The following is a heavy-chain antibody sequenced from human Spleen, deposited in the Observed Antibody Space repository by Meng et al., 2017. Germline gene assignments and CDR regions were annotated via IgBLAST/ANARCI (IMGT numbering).Heavy chain of an antibody. CDR2: INTNTGNP. V-gene: IGHV7-4-1*02. CDR1: GYAFSTYA. D-gene: IGHD1-26*01. Sequence: ASVKVSCKASGYAFSTYALNWLRQVPGQGPEWRGWINTNTGNPAYAQGFTGRFVFSLDTSVSTAYLQITSLKVEDSAVYYCAKDRVVGATDFDTWGQGTLVTVSS. J-gene: IGHJ4*02. CDR3: AKDRVVGATDFDT.